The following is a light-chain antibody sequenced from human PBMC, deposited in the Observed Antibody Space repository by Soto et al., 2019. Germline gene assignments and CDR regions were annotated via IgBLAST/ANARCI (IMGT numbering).Light chain of an antibody. CDR2: GAS. CDR1: QNFGNTF. Sequence: IVLTQSPGTRSLSPGERATLSCRASQNFGNTFLAWYQQKPGHAPRLLIYGASSRATGIPDRISGSGSGTDFTLTISRLEPEDFAVYFCQQYGSSPYTFGQGTKLEIK. CDR3: QQYGSSPYT. V-gene: IGKV3-20*01. J-gene: IGKJ2*01.